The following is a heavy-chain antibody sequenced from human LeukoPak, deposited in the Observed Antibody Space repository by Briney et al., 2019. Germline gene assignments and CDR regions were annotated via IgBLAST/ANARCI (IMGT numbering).Heavy chain of an antibody. Sequence: DDYAMHWVRQAPGKRVEGVAGIKGNTVSACYEDSLKGRLTISRDNAKNYLLLQMNSLKTEDTACYYCAKGARSSSGYTTDWGQGILVTVSS. V-gene: IGHV3-9*02. CDR3: AKGARSSSGYTTD. CDR1: DDYA. CDR2: IKGNTVSA. D-gene: IGHD3-22*01. J-gene: IGHJ4*02.